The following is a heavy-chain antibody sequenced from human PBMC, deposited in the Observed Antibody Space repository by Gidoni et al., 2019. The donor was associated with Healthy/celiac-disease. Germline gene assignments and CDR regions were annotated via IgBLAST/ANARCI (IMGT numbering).Heavy chain of an antibody. V-gene: IGHV1-69*01. CDR3: ARAYSSSQGGYFDY. Sequence: QVQMVQSGAEVKKPGSSVKVSCKASGGTFRSYAIFGTAHSAQKFQGRVTITADESTSTAYMELSSLRSDDTAVYYCARAYSSSQGGYFDYWGQGTLVTVSS. D-gene: IGHD6-13*01. CDR2: FGTA. CDR1: GGTFRSYA. J-gene: IGHJ4*02.